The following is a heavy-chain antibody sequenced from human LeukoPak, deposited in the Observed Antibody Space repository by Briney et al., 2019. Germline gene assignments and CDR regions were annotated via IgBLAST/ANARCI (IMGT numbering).Heavy chain of an antibody. CDR3: ATASQAARAFDI. D-gene: IGHD6-6*01. V-gene: IGHV1-24*01. J-gene: IGHJ3*02. CDR1: GYTLTELS. CDR2: FDPEDGET. Sequence: ASVKVSCKVSGYTLTELSMHWVRQAPGKGLEWMGGFDPEDGETIYAQKFRGRVTMTEDTSTDTAYMELSSLRSEDTAVYYCATASQAARAFDIWGQGTMVTVSS.